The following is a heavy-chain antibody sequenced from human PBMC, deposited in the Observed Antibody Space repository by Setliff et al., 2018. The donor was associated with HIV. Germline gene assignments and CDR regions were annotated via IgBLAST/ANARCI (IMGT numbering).Heavy chain of an antibody. J-gene: IGHJ6*03. CDR3: ARGHDNKYYYFYYMDV. Sequence: SETLSLTCTLSGFSISSDGFYWNWIRQRPGKCLEWIGYIYYSGRTYYNPSLKSRVTISVDTSEIQFSLKLSSVIAADTAVYYCARGHDNKYYYFYYMDVWGKGTTVTVSS. CDR1: GFSISSDGFY. CDR2: IYYSGRT. V-gene: IGHV4-31*03. D-gene: IGHD3-9*01.